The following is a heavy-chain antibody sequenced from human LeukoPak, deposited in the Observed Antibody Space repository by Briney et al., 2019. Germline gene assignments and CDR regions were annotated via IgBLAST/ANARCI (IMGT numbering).Heavy chain of an antibody. D-gene: IGHD3-3*01. J-gene: IGHJ5*02. V-gene: IGHV4-38-2*02. Sequence: LETLSLTCTVSGYSISSGYYWGWIRQPPGKGLEWIGSIYHSGSTYYNPSLKSRVTISVDTSKNQFSLKLSSVTAADTAVYYCARSDYDFWSGSNWFDPWGQGTLVTVSS. CDR1: GYSISSGYY. CDR2: IYHSGST. CDR3: ARSDYDFWSGSNWFDP.